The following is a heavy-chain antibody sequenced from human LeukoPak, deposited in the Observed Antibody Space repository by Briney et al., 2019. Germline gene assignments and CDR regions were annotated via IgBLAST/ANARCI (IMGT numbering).Heavy chain of an antibody. D-gene: IGHD6-19*01. V-gene: IGHV4-59*01. CDR2: IYYSGNT. Sequence: SETLSLTCTVSGGSMSSYYWRWFRQPPGKGLEWIGYIYYSGNTNYYSSLKSRVTISVDTSKNQFYLRLSSVTAADTAVYYCARGGWDEHYWGQGTLVTVSS. J-gene: IGHJ4*02. CDR1: GGSMSSYY. CDR3: ARGGWDEHY.